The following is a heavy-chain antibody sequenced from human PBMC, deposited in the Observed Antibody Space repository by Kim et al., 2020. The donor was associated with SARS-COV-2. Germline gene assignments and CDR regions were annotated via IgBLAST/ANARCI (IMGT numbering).Heavy chain of an antibody. Sequence: GRFTVSRDNSKNTLSLQMNSLRAEDTALYYCARVNGYLTGYYNRGDNWFDPWGQGTLVTVSS. CDR3: ARVNGYLTGYYNRGDNWFDP. D-gene: IGHD3-9*01. J-gene: IGHJ5*02. V-gene: IGHV3-66*01.